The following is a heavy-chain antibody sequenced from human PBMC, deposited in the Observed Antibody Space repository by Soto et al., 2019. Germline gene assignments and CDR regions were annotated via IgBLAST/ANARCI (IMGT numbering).Heavy chain of an antibody. Sequence: SETLSLTCAVSGGSISSSNWWSWVRQPPGKGLEWIGEIYHSGSTNYNPSLKSRVTISVDKSKNQFSLKLSSVTAADTAVYYCARARQRYFDWLTDAFDIWGQGTMVTVSS. V-gene: IGHV4-4*02. CDR3: ARARQRYFDWLTDAFDI. CDR2: IYHSGST. D-gene: IGHD3-9*01. CDR1: GGSISSSNW. J-gene: IGHJ3*02.